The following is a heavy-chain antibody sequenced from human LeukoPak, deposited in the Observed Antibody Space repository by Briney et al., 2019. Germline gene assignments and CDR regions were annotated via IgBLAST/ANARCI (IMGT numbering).Heavy chain of an antibody. J-gene: IGHJ3*02. CDR3: ARQPPTGSGAFDI. D-gene: IGHD3-10*01. V-gene: IGHV4-38-2*01. CDR2: IYHSGST. CDR1: GYSISSGYY. Sequence: SETLSLTCAVSGYSISSGYYWGWIRQPPGKGLEWIGSIYHSGSTYYNPSLKSRVTISVDTSKNQSSLKLSSATAADTAVYYCARQPPTGSGAFDIWGQGTMVTVSS.